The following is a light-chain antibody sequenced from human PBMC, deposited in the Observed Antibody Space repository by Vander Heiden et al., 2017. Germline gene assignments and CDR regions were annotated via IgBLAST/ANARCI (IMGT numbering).Light chain of an antibody. CDR1: QSVSSSY. CDR3: RRDCTSPRT. V-gene: IGKV3-20*01. J-gene: IGKJ1*01. Sequence: EIVLTQSPGTLSLSPGERATLSCRASQSVSSSYLARYQQKPGQAPRLLIYGASSSATPIPDRFSGTGSGSDFTLSIIRLEPEAFAVYYCRRDCTSPRTFGPGTKVEIK. CDR2: GAS.